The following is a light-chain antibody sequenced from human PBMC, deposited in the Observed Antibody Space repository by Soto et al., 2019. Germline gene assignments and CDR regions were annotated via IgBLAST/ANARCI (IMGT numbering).Light chain of an antibody. CDR3: LQDYNYPIT. Sequence: AIQMTQSPSSLSASVGDRVTITCRASQGIRTDLGWYQQKPGKAPKLLIYAASSLQSGVPSRFSGSGSGTDFTLTISSLQPEDFATYYCLQDYNYPITFGPGTKVDIK. J-gene: IGKJ3*01. V-gene: IGKV1-6*01. CDR1: QGIRTD. CDR2: AAS.